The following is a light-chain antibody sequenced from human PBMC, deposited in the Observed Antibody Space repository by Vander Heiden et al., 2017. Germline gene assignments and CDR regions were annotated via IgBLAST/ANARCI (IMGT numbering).Light chain of an antibody. V-gene: IGKV1-5*01. Sequence: DIQMTQSPSTLSASVGDRVTITCRASQSISSWLAWYQQKPGKAPKLLIYDASSLESGVPSRFSGSGSGTEFTLTISSLQPDDFATYYCQQDNSYMCTFGQGTRLEMK. CDR3: QQDNSYMCT. J-gene: IGKJ2*02. CDR1: QSISSW. CDR2: DAS.